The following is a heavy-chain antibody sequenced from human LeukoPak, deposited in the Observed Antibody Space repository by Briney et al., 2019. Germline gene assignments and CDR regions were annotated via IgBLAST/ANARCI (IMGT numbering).Heavy chain of an antibody. D-gene: IGHD3-3*01. Sequence: GRSLRLSCAATGFTFSSYGMHWVRQAPGKGLEWVAVISYDGSNKYYADSVKGRFTISRDNSKNTLYLQMNSLRAEDTAVYYCAKESPYWRYWGQGTLVTVSS. CDR3: AKESPYWRY. CDR2: ISYDGSNK. V-gene: IGHV3-30*18. J-gene: IGHJ4*02. CDR1: GFTFSSYG.